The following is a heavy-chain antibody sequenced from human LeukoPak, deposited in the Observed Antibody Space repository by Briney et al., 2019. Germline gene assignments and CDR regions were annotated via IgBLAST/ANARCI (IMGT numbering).Heavy chain of an antibody. D-gene: IGHD6-19*01. CDR2: ISSDGNKK. V-gene: IGHV3-30*03. CDR1: GFTFSRYG. CDR3: ARDRFSDMVAVAGIILY. J-gene: IGHJ4*02. Sequence: GRSLRLSCAASGFTFSRYGMHWVRQAPGKGPEWVTVISSDGNKKYYVDSVKGRFTISRDNAKNSLYLQMNSLRAEDTAVYYCARDRFSDMVAVAGIILYWGQGTLVTVSS.